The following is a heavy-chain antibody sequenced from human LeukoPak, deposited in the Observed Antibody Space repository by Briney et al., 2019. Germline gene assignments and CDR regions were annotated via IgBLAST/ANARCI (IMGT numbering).Heavy chain of an antibody. V-gene: IGHV1-8*03. J-gene: IGHJ4*02. CDR1: GYTFTSYD. Sequence: GASVKVSCKASGYTFTSYDINWVRQATGQGLEWMGWMNPNSGNTGYAQKFQGRVTITRNTSISTAYMELSSLRSEDTAVYYCARDTTVTTRSPGYWGQGTLVTVSS. CDR2: MNPNSGNT. D-gene: IGHD4-17*01. CDR3: ARDTTVTTRSPGY.